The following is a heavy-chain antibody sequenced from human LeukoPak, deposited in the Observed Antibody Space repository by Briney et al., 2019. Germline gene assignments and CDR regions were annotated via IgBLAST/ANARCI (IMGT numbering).Heavy chain of an antibody. CDR1: GYTFAGYF. J-gene: IGHJ6*03. D-gene: IGHD1-26*01. Sequence: GASVKVSCKASGYTFAGYFIHWVRQAPGQGLEWVGRINCNSGGTEFAQKFQGRVTMTRDTSISTAYMELSRLRSDDTAVYYCATRPFGIVGATFYYYMDVWGKGTTVTVSS. CDR3: ATRPFGIVGATFYYYMDV. CDR2: INCNSGGT. V-gene: IGHV1-2*06.